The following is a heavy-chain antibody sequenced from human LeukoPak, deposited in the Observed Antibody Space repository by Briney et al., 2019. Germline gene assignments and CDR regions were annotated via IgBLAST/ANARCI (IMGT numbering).Heavy chain of an antibody. V-gene: IGHV1-2*02. CDR2: INPNSGGT. D-gene: IGHD3-10*01. Sequence: ASVKVSCKASGYTFTSYGISWVRQAPGQGLEWMGWINPNSGGTNYAQKFQGRVTMTRDTSISTAYMELSRLRSDDTAVYYCARDPNWVRGVDIWGQGTMVTVSS. J-gene: IGHJ3*02. CDR3: ARDPNWVRGVDI. CDR1: GYTFTSYG.